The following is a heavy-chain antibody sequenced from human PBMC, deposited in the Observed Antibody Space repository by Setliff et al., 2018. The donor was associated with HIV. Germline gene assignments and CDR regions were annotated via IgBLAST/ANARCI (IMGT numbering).Heavy chain of an antibody. CDR3: ATSPLPGSSDYIWGSDYFDY. D-gene: IGHD3-16*01. V-gene: IGHV3-33*04. CDR2: LWFDGKNR. CDR1: GFTFSSYW. J-gene: IGHJ4*02. Sequence: GGSLRLSCAASGFTFSSYWMHWIRQAPGKGLDWLAVLWFDGKNRKYAASVKGRFTISRDTSKNTLYLQLDTLTAEDTAVYYCATSPLPGSSDYIWGSDYFDYWGQGALVTVSS.